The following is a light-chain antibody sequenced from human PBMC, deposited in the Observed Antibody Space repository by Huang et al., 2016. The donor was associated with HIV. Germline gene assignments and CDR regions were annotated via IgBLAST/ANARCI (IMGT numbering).Light chain of an antibody. V-gene: IGKV3-20*01. Sequence: ELVLTQSPGTLSLSPGERATLSCRASQSVGIYLAWYHRKPGQAPRLLIYGASTRVTGIPDRFSGGGSGTDFTLSISRLEPEDFAVYYCQQYERPPDTFGPGTKVNIK. J-gene: IGKJ3*01. CDR3: QQYERPPDT. CDR2: GAS. CDR1: QSVGIY.